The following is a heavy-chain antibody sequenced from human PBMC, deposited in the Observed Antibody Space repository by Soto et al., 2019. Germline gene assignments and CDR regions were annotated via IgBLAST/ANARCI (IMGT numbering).Heavy chain of an antibody. CDR3: ASDRGYTDGYLGLFDP. J-gene: IGHJ5*02. CDR2: INAGNGDT. V-gene: IGHV1-3*05. CDR1: GYTFTDSA. D-gene: IGHD5-18*01. Sequence: QVHFVQSGAEEKKPGASVKVSCKASGYTFTDSAIHWVRQAPGQRLEWMGWINAGNGDTKYSQKFQGRVTITRDTPANKAYMELSSLTSEDTAEYYCASDRGYTDGYLGLFDPWCQGTLVTVSS.